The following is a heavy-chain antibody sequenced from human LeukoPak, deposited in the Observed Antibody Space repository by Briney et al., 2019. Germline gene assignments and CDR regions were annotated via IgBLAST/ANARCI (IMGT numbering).Heavy chain of an antibody. CDR2: ISSSSSYI. V-gene: IGHV3-21*01. CDR3: ARDEFNYYDSSGTFDY. D-gene: IGHD3-22*01. Sequence: GGSLRLSCVVSGFTVSGDYISWFRQAPGKGLEWVSSISSSSSYIYYADSVKGRFTISRDNAKNSLYLQMNSLRAEDTAVYYCARDEFNYYDSSGTFDYWGQGTLVTVSS. J-gene: IGHJ4*02. CDR1: GFTVSGDY.